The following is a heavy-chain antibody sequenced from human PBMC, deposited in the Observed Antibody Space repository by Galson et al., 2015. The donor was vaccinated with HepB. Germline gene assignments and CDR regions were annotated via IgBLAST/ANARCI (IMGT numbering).Heavy chain of an antibody. J-gene: IGHJ5*02. Sequence: ETLSLTCTVSGGSISSSSYYWGWIRQPPGKGLEWIGSIYYSGSTYYNPSLKSRVTISVDTSKNQFSLKLSSVTAADTAVYYCARIAAASTFWFDPWGQGTLVTVSS. D-gene: IGHD6-13*01. CDR1: GGSISSSSYY. CDR3: ARIAAASTFWFDP. CDR2: IYYSGST. V-gene: IGHV4-39*01.